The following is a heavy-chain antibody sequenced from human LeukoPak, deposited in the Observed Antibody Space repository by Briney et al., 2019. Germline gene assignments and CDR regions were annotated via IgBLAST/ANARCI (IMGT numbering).Heavy chain of an antibody. J-gene: IGHJ5*02. CDR2: IDPSDSYT. Sequence: GESLKISCKGSGYRFTSYWITWVRQMPGKGLEWMGRIDPSDSYTNYSPSFQGHVTISVDKSTNTAYLQWSSLKASDTAMYYCARHVNWFDPWGQGTLVTVSS. CDR3: ARHVNWFDP. CDR1: GYRFTSYW. V-gene: IGHV5-10-1*01.